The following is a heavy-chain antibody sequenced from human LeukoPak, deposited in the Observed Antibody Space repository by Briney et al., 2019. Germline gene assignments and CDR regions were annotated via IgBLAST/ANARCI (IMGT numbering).Heavy chain of an antibody. CDR2: INHSGST. CDR3: ARFPPSYQWKPFDY. V-gene: IGHV4-34*01. Sequence: SETLSLTCAVYGGSFSGYYWSWIRQPPGKGLEWIGEINHSGSTNYNPSLKSRVTISVDTSKNQFSLKLSSVTAADTAVYYCARFPPSYQWKPFDYWGQGTLVTVSS. CDR1: GGSFSGYY. D-gene: IGHD2-8*01. J-gene: IGHJ4*02.